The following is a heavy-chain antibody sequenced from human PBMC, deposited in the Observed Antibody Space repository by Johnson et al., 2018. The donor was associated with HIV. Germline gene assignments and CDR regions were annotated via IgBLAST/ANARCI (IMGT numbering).Heavy chain of an antibody. D-gene: IGHD5-12*01. CDR3: ARERPGSGYDWGDAFDI. CDR1: GFTFSSYG. V-gene: IGHV3-NL1*01. Sequence: QVHLVESGGGVVQPGRSLGLSCAASGFTFSSYGMHWVRQAPGKGLEWVSVIYSGGSTYYADSVTGRFTISRDNSKNTLYLQMNSLRAEDTAVYYCARERPGSGYDWGDAFDIWGQGTMVTVSS. CDR2: IYSGGST. J-gene: IGHJ3*02.